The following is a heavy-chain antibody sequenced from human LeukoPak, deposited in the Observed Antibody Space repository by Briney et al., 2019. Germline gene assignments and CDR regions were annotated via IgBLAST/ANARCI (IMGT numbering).Heavy chain of an antibody. CDR1: GGSISSYY. Sequence: SETLSLTCTVSGGSISSYYWCWIRQPPGKGLEWIGYIYYSGSTNYNPSLKSRVTISVDTSKNQFSLKLSSVTAADTAVYYCAREVLEIAAAGPYNNWFDPWGQGTLVTVSS. CDR2: IYYSGST. J-gene: IGHJ5*02. V-gene: IGHV4-59*01. D-gene: IGHD6-13*01. CDR3: AREVLEIAAAGPYNNWFDP.